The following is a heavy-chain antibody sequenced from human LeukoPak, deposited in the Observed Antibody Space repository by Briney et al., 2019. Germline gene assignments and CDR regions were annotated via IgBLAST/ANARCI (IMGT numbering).Heavy chain of an antibody. CDR2: IYSGGST. Sequence: PGGSLRLSCAASGFTVSSNYMSWVRQAPGKGLEWVSVIYSGGSTYYADSVKGRSTISRDNSKNTLYLQMNSLRAEDTAVYYCARDPTVTTVTRGYYYYGMDVWGQGTTVTVSS. J-gene: IGHJ6*02. V-gene: IGHV3-66*01. D-gene: IGHD4-17*01. CDR3: ARDPTVTTVTRGYYYYGMDV. CDR1: GFTVSSNY.